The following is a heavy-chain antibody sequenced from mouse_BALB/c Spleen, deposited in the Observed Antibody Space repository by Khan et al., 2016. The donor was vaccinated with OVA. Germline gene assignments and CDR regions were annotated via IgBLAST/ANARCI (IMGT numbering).Heavy chain of an antibody. CDR2: IYPEIANT. CDR3: AREEALYYFDY. J-gene: IGHJ2*01. Sequence: QVQLKQSGAELVRPGASVKLSCKTSGYIFTSYWIHWVKQRSGQGLEWIARIYPEIANTNYNEKLKDKATVTADKSSSTAYMQLSSLKSEDSAVYFCAREEALYYFDYWGQGTTLTVSS. D-gene: IGHD3-2*02. CDR1: GYIFTSYW. V-gene: IGHV1-76*01.